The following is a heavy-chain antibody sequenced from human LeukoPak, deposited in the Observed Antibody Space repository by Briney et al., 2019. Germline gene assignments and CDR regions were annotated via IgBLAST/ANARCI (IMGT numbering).Heavy chain of an antibody. D-gene: IGHD6-6*01. Sequence: GGSLRLSCAASGFTFSSYEMNWVRQAPGKGLEWVSYISSSGSTIYYADSVKGRFTISRDNAKKSLYLQMNSLRAEDTAVYYCARAEYSSSSGGMDVWGQGPTVTVPS. CDR2: ISSSGSTI. V-gene: IGHV3-48*03. J-gene: IGHJ6*02. CDR1: GFTFSSYE. CDR3: ARAEYSSSSGGMDV.